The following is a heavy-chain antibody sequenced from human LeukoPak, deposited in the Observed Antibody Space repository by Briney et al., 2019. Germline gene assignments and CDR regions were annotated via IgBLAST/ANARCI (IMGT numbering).Heavy chain of an antibody. J-gene: IGHJ4*02. CDR1: GFTFSAFS. D-gene: IGHD3-10*01. CDR2: ISSSSSDI. Sequence: PGGSLRLSCAASGFTFSAFSMNWVRQAPGKGLEWVSAISSSSSDIYYTDSVKGRFTISRDNANNFLYLQMNSLRAEDTAVYYCARTPDGVDYWGQGTLVTVSS. V-gene: IGHV3-21*01. CDR3: ARTPDGVDY.